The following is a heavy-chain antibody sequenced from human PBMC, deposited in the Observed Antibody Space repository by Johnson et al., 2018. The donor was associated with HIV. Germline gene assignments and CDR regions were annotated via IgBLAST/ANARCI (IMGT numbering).Heavy chain of an antibody. CDR3: ARASVQWELRDYDAFEI. V-gene: IGHV3-20*04. Sequence: VQLVESGGGVVRPGGSLRLSCAASGFTFDDYGMSWVRQAPGKGLEWVSGINWNGGSTGYADSVKGRGTISRDNAKNSLYLQMNGLRAEDTALYYCARASVQWELRDYDAFEIWGQGTMVTVSS. CDR2: INWNGGST. CDR1: GFTFDDYG. J-gene: IGHJ3*02. D-gene: IGHD1-26*01.